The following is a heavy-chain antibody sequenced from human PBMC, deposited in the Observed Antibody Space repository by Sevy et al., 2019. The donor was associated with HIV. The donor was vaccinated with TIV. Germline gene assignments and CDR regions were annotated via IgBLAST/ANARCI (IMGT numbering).Heavy chain of an antibody. CDR3: VKDPCSDAGCPREYFEH. Sequence: GGSLRLSCAASGFSFSSYGMHWVRQPLGKGLEWVAFVHFDGNEKWYADSGKGRFTISRDNSKSTIFLQMDSLRIEDRAIYYCVKDPCSDAGCPREYFEHWGQGTLVTVSS. CDR1: GFSFSSYG. V-gene: IGHV3-30*02. D-gene: IGHD2-15*01. CDR2: VHFDGNEK. J-gene: IGHJ4*02.